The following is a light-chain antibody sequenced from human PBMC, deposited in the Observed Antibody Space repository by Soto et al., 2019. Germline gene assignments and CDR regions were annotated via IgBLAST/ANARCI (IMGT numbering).Light chain of an antibody. V-gene: IGKV2D-29*01. Sequence: DIVMTQTQLSLSVTPGQPASISCKSSQSLLHSDGKTYLYWYLQKPGKLPQLLIYDVSNRFSGVPVRFSGSVSGTDFTLKISRVEAEDVGVYYCMQSIQLLITFGGGTKVEIK. J-gene: IGKJ4*01. CDR1: QSLLHSDGKTY. CDR3: MQSIQLLIT. CDR2: DVS.